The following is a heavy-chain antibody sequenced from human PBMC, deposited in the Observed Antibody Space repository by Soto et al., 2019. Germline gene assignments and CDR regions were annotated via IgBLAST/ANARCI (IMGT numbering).Heavy chain of an antibody. CDR1: GFIFSNYG. CDR2: ISNDGSNK. V-gene: IGHV3-30*03. CDR3: ARRGVTGTFPYYFEY. D-gene: IGHD7-27*01. Sequence: GVSLRLSCAASGFIFSNYGAHWVRQAPGKGLEWVAVISNDGSNKYYADSVKGRFTISRDNSKNTLFLQMDSLRADDTAVYYCARRGVTGTFPYYFEYWGQGTLVTVSS. J-gene: IGHJ4*02.